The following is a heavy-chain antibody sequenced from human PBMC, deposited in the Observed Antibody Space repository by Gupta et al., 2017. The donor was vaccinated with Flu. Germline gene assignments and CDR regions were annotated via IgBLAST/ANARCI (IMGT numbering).Heavy chain of an antibody. J-gene: IGHJ4*02. Sequence: QVQMVQSGAELKRPGASVRLSCKASGYTFFDYYVHWVRQVPGQGLEWMGWVSPRGGATYAPKFQGRAAMTTDRSSGTAYMELTSLRSGDTAQYYCARIEGGDSMEGDWGQGTLVTVSS. V-gene: IGHV1-2*02. D-gene: IGHD2-21*02. CDR2: VSPRGGA. CDR1: GYTFFDYY. CDR3: ARIEGGDSMEGD.